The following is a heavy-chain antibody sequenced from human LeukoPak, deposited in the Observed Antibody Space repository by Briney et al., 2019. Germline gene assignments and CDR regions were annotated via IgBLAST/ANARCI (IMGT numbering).Heavy chain of an antibody. CDR3: ARLRSSSFYYYYMDV. D-gene: IGHD6-6*01. Sequence: AGGSLRLSCAASGFTFSDYYMSWIRQAPGKGLEWVSYISSSGSTIYYADSVKGRFTISRDNAENSLYLQMNSLRAEDTAVYYCARLRSSSFYYYYMDVWGKGTTVTVSS. J-gene: IGHJ6*03. CDR2: ISSSGSTI. V-gene: IGHV3-11*01. CDR1: GFTFSDYY.